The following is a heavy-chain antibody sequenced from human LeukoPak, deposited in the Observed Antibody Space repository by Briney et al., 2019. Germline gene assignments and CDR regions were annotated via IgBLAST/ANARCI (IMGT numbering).Heavy chain of an antibody. CDR1: GFTFSSYG. J-gene: IGHJ6*02. CDR2: IWYDGSNK. D-gene: IGHD2-2*01. V-gene: IGHV3-33*01. Sequence: PGRSLRLSCAASGFTFSSYGMHWVRQAPGKGLEWVAVIWYDGSNKYYADSVKGRFTISRDNSKNTLYLQMNSLRAEDTAVYYCARDPSYCSSTSCHVYYYYGMDVWGQGTTVTVSS. CDR3: ARDPSYCSSTSCHVYYYYGMDV.